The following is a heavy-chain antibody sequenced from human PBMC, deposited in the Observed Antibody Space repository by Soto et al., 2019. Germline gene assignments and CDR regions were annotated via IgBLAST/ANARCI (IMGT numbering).Heavy chain of an antibody. V-gene: IGHV3-30*18. Sequence: GGSLRLSCAASGFTFSSYGMHWVRQAPGKGLEWVAVISYDGSNKYYADSVKGRFTISRDNSKNTLYLQMNSLRAEDTAVYYCAKEDYGSFDYWGQGTLVTVSS. D-gene: IGHD4-17*01. CDR2: ISYDGSNK. CDR3: AKEDYGSFDY. CDR1: GFTFSSYG. J-gene: IGHJ4*02.